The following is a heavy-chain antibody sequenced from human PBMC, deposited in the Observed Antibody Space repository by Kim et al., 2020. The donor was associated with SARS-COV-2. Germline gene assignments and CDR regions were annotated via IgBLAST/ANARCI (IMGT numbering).Heavy chain of an antibody. CDR2: IYYSGST. CDR1: GGSISSSSYY. J-gene: IGHJ4*02. CDR3: ASRRIAAAGDYFDY. Sequence: SETLSLTCTVSGGSISSSSYYWGWIRQPPGKGLEWIGSIYYSGSTYYNPSLKSRGTISVDMTKNQFSLKLSSVTAADTAVYYCASRRIAAAGDYFDYCGQGTLVPVSS. D-gene: IGHD6-13*01. V-gene: IGHV4-39*01.